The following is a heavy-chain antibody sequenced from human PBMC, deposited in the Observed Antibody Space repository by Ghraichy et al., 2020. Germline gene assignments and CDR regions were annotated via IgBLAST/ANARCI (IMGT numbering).Heavy chain of an antibody. D-gene: IGHD2-21*01. CDR2: VYYTGST. CDR3: ARNEIAVVVGFDS. V-gene: IGHV4-39*01. Sequence: SQTLSLTCTVSGDSISNSDYHWGWIRQAPGKGLEWIGNVYYTGSTSYSPSLKNRLTISVDTSKNQFSLKLTSVTAADTAVYYCARNEIAVVVGFDSWGQGALVTISS. CDR1: GDSISNSDYH. J-gene: IGHJ4*02.